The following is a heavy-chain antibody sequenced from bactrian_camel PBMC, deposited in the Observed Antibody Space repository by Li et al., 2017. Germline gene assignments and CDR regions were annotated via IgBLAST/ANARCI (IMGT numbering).Heavy chain of an antibody. Sequence: VQLVESGGGSVRAGGSLTLTCLVSGHSRNAMVGWFRQAPGKGLEWVSTIGSGGGTTYYADSLKGRFTISRASAKNTVALQMSSLKPEDTAVYYCVIRPAGTDLKIDYWGQGTQVTVS. CDR2: IGSGGGTT. CDR3: VIRPAGTDLKIDY. CDR1: GHSRNA. V-gene: IGHV3S40*01. J-gene: IGHJ4*01. D-gene: IGHD1*01.